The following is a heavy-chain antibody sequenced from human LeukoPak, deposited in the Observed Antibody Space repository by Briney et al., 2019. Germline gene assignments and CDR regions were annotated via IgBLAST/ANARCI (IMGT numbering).Heavy chain of an antibody. J-gene: IGHJ5*02. D-gene: IGHD3-9*01. CDR3: ARGVVRYFDWLLPANWFDP. CDR2: MSAYNGNT. CDR1: GYTFTSYG. V-gene: IGHV1-18*01. Sequence: ASVKVSCKASGYTFTSYGISWVRQAPGQGLEWMGWMSAYNGNTNYAQKLQGRVTMTTDTSTSTAYMELRSLRSDDTAVYYCARGVVRYFDWLLPANWFDPWGQGTLVTVSS.